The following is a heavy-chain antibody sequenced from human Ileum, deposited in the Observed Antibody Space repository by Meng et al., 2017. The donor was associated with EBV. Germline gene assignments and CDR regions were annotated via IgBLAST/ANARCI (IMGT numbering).Heavy chain of an antibody. CDR3: ARQSDHYYGSGSYYDY. CDR1: GGSISSSSYY. V-gene: IGHV4-39*01. CDR2: IYYSGNT. J-gene: IGHJ4*02. D-gene: IGHD3-10*01. Sequence: QVQLQESGPGLVKPSETLSFTCTVVGGSISSSSYYWGWIRQPPGKGLEWIGMIYYSGNTYYNPSLKSRVTISVDTSKNQFSLRLSSVTAADAALYYCARQSDHYYGSGSYYDYWGQGTLVTVSS.